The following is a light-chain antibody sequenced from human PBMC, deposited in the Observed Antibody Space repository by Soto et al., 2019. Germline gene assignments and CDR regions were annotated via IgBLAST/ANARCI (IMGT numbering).Light chain of an antibody. CDR2: ANT. CDR1: NSNIGDNY. V-gene: IGLV1-51*01. Sequence: QSVLTQPPSVSAAPGQKVTISCSGSNSNIGDNYVSWYQQFPGAAPKLLIYANTERPSGIPDRFSGSKSGTSATLGIPGLQTGDEAIYYCGTWDSSLSGVVFGGGTKLTVL. CDR3: GTWDSSLSGVV. J-gene: IGLJ2*01.